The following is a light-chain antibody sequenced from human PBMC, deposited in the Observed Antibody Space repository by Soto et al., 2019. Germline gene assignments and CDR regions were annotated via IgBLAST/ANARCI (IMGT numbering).Light chain of an antibody. J-gene: IGLJ3*02. CDR2: EDT. Sequence: QSVLTQPPSVSGSPGQSITISCTGTSSDVGSYNLVSWYQQHPGKAPKLMIYEDTKRPSGVSNRFSGSKSGNTASLTISGLQAEDEADYYCCAYAGSGTLVFGGGTKLTVL. CDR1: SSDVGSYNL. V-gene: IGLV2-23*01. CDR3: CAYAGSGTLV.